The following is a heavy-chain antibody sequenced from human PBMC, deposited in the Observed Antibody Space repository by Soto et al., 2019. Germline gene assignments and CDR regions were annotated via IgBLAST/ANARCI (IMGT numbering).Heavy chain of an antibody. V-gene: IGHV6-1*01. Sequence: PSPTLSRPCAISGESVSSNSASWNCIRQSPTRGLEWLGRTYYRSKCYNDYAVSVKSRITINPDTSKNRFSLQQNSVTPEDTAVYYCARSQTAYYYGMGVWGKGPTGAVSS. J-gene: IGHJ6*04. CDR1: GESVSSNSAS. CDR3: ARSQTAYYYGMGV. CDR2: TYYRSKCYN.